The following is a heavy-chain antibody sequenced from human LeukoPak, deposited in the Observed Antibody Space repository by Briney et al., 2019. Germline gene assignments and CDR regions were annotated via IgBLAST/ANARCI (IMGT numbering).Heavy chain of an antibody. Sequence: QPGRSLRLSCAASGFTFDDYAMHWVRQAPGKGLEWVSGISWNSGSIGYADSVKGRFTISRDNAKNSLYLQMNSLRAEDTALYYCAKEIGSGSYYIGGFDYWGQGTLVTVSS. D-gene: IGHD3-10*01. V-gene: IGHV3-9*01. J-gene: IGHJ4*02. CDR3: AKEIGSGSYYIGGFDY. CDR2: ISWNSGSI. CDR1: GFTFDDYA.